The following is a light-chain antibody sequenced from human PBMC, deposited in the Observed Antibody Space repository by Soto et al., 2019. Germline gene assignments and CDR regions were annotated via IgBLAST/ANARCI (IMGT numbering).Light chain of an antibody. CDR2: GAS. CDR3: QQFTFSLWT. CDR1: QSVYNNY. J-gene: IGKJ1*01. Sequence: EVVLTQSPGTLSLSPGESATLSCRASQSVYNNYLAWYQQKPGQAPRLLIYGASNRATDVPDRSSASGSGTDFTLTIRRLEPEDFAVYYCQQFTFSLWTFGQGTKVDIK. V-gene: IGKV3-20*01.